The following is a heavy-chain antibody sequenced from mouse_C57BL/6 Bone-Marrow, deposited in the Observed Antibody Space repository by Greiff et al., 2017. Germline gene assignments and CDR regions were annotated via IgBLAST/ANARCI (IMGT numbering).Heavy chain of an antibody. D-gene: IGHD2-2*01. Sequence: EVQVVESGGDLVKPGGSLKLSCAASGFTFSSYGMSWVRQTPDKRLEWVATISSGGSYTYYPDSVKGRFTISRDNAKNTLYLQMSSLKSEDTAMYYCASHYGSDYWGQGTTLTVSS. CDR2: ISSGGSYT. CDR3: ASHYGSDY. CDR1: GFTFSSYG. J-gene: IGHJ2*01. V-gene: IGHV5-6*01.